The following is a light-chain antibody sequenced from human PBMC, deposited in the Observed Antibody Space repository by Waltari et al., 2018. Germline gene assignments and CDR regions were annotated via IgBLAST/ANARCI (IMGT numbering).Light chain of an antibody. CDR1: LSIGSK. CDR3: QQYNNWPPGT. CDR2: GAS. V-gene: IGKV3-15*01. J-gene: IGKJ1*01. Sequence: ETVVTQSPATLSVSPGERATLSCRTSLSIGSKLAWYQQKPGPPPRLLISGASISATGIPARFSGSGSETEFTLTISSLQSEDFSVYYCQQYNNWPPGTFGQGTKVEI.